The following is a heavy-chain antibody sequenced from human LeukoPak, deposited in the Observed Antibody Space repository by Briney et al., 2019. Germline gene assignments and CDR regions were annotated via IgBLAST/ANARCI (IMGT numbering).Heavy chain of an antibody. CDR3: ATDSTLYYYGSGSQRYYFDY. D-gene: IGHD3-10*01. CDR1: GYTLTELS. Sequence: ASVKVSCKVSGYTLTELSMHWVRQAPGKGLEWMGGFDPEDGETIYAQKLRGRVTMTEDTSTDTAYVELSSLRSEDTAVYYCATDSTLYYYGSGSQRYYFDYWGQGTLVTVSS. CDR2: FDPEDGET. J-gene: IGHJ4*02. V-gene: IGHV1-24*01.